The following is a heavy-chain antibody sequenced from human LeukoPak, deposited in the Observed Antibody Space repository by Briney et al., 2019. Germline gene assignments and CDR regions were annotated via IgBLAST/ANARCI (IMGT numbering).Heavy chain of an antibody. V-gene: IGHV3-30*02. Sequence: GGSLRLFCAASGFTFSSYGMHWVREAPGKGLEGGAVKRYDGTNKYYADSVKGRFTISRDNSKNTLYLQMNSLRAEDTAVYYCAKDLPPAMVRGVFGYWGQGTLVSVSS. CDR2: KRYDGTNK. J-gene: IGHJ4*02. CDR3: AKDLPPAMVRGVFGY. D-gene: IGHD3-10*01. CDR1: GFTFSSYG.